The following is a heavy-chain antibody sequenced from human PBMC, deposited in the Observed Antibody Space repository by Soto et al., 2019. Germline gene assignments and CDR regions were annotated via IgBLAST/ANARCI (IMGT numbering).Heavy chain of an antibody. CDR2: IYTSGST. V-gene: IGHV4-4*07. CDR3: ASPSSPRAVAGNYYYYGMDV. D-gene: IGHD6-19*01. Sequence: PSETLSLTCTVSGGSISSYYWSWIRQPAGKGLEWIGRIYTSGSTNYNPSLKSRVTISVDTSKNQFSLKLSSVTAADTAVYYCASPSSPRAVAGNYYYYGMDVWGQGTTVTVSS. CDR1: GGSISSYY. J-gene: IGHJ6*02.